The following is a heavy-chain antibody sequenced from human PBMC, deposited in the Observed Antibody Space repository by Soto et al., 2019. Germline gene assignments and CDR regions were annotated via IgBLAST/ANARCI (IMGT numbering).Heavy chain of an antibody. Sequence: GGSLRLSCAVSGFTFSDYIMDWVRQAPGKGLEWVGRTRNKANGYTTEYAASVKGRFSVSRDEPKNSFFLQMNSLKTEDTAVYYFVATATGSCFDYWGQGTMLTVSS. CDR2: TRNKANGYTT. CDR3: VATATGSCFDY. CDR1: GFTFSDYI. J-gene: IGHJ4*02. D-gene: IGHD6-13*01. V-gene: IGHV3-72*01.